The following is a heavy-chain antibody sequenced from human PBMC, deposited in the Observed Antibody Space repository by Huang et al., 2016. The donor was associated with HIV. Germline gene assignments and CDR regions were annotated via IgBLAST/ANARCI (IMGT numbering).Heavy chain of an antibody. Sequence: QVQLQQWGAGLLKPSETLSLTCAVYGGSFSDYYWSWIRQPPGKGLEWIGEINHSGSTNYNPPLKSRVTISVDTFKNQFSLKLSSVSAADTAVYYCARGGYRYSYGYFSSTWPIDYWGQGTLVTVSS. D-gene: IGHD5-18*01. CDR2: INHSGST. J-gene: IGHJ4*02. CDR3: ARGGYRYSYGYFSSTWPIDY. CDR1: GGSFSDYY. V-gene: IGHV4-34*01.